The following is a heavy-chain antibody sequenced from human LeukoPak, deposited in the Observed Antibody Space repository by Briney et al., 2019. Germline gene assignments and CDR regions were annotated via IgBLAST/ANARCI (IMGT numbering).Heavy chain of an antibody. Sequence: GRSLTLSCAASGFTFSRLGMQWVRQAPGKGLEWVAVIHNDGTQGQYADSVKGRFTISKDNPQNTLYLQMNNLRDDDTAVYYCAKEGDEFRGYLDVWGKGTTVTVSS. CDR3: AKEGDEFRGYLDV. D-gene: IGHD3-16*01. J-gene: IGHJ6*03. V-gene: IGHV3-33*06. CDR2: IHNDGTQG. CDR1: GFTFSRLG.